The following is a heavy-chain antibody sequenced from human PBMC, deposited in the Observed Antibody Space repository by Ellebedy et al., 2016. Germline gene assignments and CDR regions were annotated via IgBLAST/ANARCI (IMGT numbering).Heavy chain of an antibody. J-gene: IGHJ4*02. CDR2: IIPIFGTA. CDR1: GGTFSSYA. Sequence: SVKVSCXASGGTFSSYAISWVRQAPGQGLEWMGGIIPIFGTANYAQKFQGRVTITADESTSTAYMELSSLRSEDTAVYYCARDLPRIAAAGTGYWGQGTLVTVSS. CDR3: ARDLPRIAAAGTGY. D-gene: IGHD6-13*01. V-gene: IGHV1-69*13.